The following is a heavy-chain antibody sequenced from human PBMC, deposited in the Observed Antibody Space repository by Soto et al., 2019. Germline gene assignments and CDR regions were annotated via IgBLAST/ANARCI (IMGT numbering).Heavy chain of an antibody. CDR3: ARSSFYDSSGYYYNGPLDY. V-gene: IGHV1-69*13. Sequence: GASVKVSCKASGGTLSGCGISWVRQAPGQGLEWMGGIIAIFGTANYAQKFQGRVTITADESTSTAYMELSSLRSEDTAVYYCARSSFYDSSGYYYNGPLDYWGQGTLVTVSS. D-gene: IGHD3-22*01. CDR1: GGTLSGCG. J-gene: IGHJ4*02. CDR2: IIAIFGTA.